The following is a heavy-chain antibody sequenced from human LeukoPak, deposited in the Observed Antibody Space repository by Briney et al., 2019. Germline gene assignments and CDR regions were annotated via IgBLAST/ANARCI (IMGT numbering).Heavy chain of an antibody. Sequence: GSLRLSCAASGFTFSGSAVHWVRQASGKGLEWVGEINHSGSTNYNPSLKSRVTISVDTSKNQFSLKLSSVTAADTAVYYCARHDWGNFDYWGQGTLVTVSS. CDR2: INHSGST. V-gene: IGHV4-34*01. D-gene: IGHD7-27*01. CDR1: GFTFSGSA. CDR3: ARHDWGNFDY. J-gene: IGHJ4*02.